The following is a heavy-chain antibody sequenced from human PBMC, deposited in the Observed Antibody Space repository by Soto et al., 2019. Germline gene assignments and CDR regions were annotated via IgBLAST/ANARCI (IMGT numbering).Heavy chain of an antibody. CDR3: AKEPVGPDWYFDL. CDR1: GFTFRSYA. V-gene: IGHV3-23*01. CDR2: ISGSGIST. Sequence: DVQVLESGGGLVQPGGSLRLSCAASGFTFRSYAMSWVRQAPGKGLEWVSGISGSGISTHYADSVKGRFTVSRDNSKKTLYLQMNSLRAEDTAVYNCAKEPVGPDWYFDLWGRGTLVTVSS. J-gene: IGHJ2*01.